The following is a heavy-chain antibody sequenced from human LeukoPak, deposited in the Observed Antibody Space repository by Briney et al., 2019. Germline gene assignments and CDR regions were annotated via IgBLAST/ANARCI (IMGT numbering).Heavy chain of an antibody. V-gene: IGHV3-48*01. J-gene: IGHJ4*02. Sequence: GGSLRLSCAASGFTSSSYSMNWVRQAPGKGLEWVSYISSSTSTIYYADSVKGRFTISRDNSKNTLYLQMNSLRAEDTAVYYCAKDRSGSGSYYPDYWGQGTLVTVSS. CDR1: GFTSSSYS. CDR3: AKDRSGSGSYYPDY. CDR2: ISSSTSTI. D-gene: IGHD3-10*01.